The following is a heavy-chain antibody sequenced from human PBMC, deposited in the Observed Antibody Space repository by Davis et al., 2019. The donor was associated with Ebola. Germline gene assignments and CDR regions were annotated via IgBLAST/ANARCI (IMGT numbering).Heavy chain of an antibody. CDR1: GGSISSYY. Sequence: PSETLSLTCTVSGGSISSYYWSWIRQPAGKGLEWIGRIYTSGSTNYNPSLKSRVTISVDMSKNQFSLKLTSVTAADTAVYYCVREYHYWGQGTLVTVSS. CDR2: IYTSGST. J-gene: IGHJ4*02. CDR3: VREYHY. V-gene: IGHV4-4*07. D-gene: IGHD2-2*01.